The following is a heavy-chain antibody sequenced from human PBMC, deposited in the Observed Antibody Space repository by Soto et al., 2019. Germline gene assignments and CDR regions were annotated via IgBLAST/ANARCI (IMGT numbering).Heavy chain of an antibody. CDR2: ISYDGSNK. CDR3: ARSSEMATPYYYYGMDV. D-gene: IGHD5-12*01. V-gene: IGHV3-30-3*01. J-gene: IGHJ6*02. CDR1: GFTFSSYA. Sequence: QVQLVESGGGVVQPGRSLRLSCAASGFTFSSYAMHWVRQAPGKGLEWVAVISYDGSNKYYADSVKGRFTISRDNSKNTLYLQINSLRAEDTAVYYCARSSEMATPYYYYGMDVWGQGTTVTVSS.